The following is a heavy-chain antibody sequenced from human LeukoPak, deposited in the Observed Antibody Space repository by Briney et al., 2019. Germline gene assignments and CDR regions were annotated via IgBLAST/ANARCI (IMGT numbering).Heavy chain of an antibody. CDR1: GGSVSSDLYY. D-gene: IGHD6-13*01. Sequence: SEALSLTCTVSGGSVSSDLYYWSWIRQPPGKGLEWIGYIYYSGSTNYNPSLRSRVTISIDTSKNQFSLRLNSVTAADTAVYYCARSFLQLDRGGPHDAFDIWGQGTMVTVSS. V-gene: IGHV4-61*01. CDR2: IYYSGST. CDR3: ARSFLQLDRGGPHDAFDI. J-gene: IGHJ3*02.